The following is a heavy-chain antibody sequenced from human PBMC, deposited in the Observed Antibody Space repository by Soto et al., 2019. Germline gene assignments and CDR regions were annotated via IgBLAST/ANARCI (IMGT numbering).Heavy chain of an antibody. CDR2: IYFTGST. V-gene: IGHV4-61*01. Sequence: SETLSLTCTVSGGAVSSGTYYWSWIRQPPGKGLEWIGHIYFTGSTNYNPSLKSRVTMPLDTSRNQFSLKLSSVTAADTAVYYCTRGPPRVQWFDPWGLGTLVTVSS. CDR3: TRGPPRVQWFDP. CDR1: GGAVSSGTYY. J-gene: IGHJ5*01.